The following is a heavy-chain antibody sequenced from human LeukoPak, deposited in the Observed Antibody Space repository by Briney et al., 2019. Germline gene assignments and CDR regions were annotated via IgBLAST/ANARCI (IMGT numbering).Heavy chain of an antibody. CDR3: ARRANGTWGYFDY. D-gene: IGHD2-8*01. Sequence: PGGSLRLSCAASGFTFSSYAMSWVRQAPGKGLEWVSAISGSGGGTYYADSVKGRFTISRDNPKNTLYLQMNSLRAEDTAVYYCARRANGTWGYFDYWGQGTLVTVSS. V-gene: IGHV3-23*01. CDR1: GFTFSSYA. CDR2: ISGSGGGT. J-gene: IGHJ4*02.